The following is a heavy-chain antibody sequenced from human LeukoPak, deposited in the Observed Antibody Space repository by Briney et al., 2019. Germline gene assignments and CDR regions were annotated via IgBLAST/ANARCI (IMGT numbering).Heavy chain of an antibody. CDR3: ARDGKCGSTSCQSWFDP. D-gene: IGHD2-2*03. Sequence: GGSLRLSCAASGFTFSSYAMHWVRQAPGKGLEWVAVMSYDGNNKYYADSVKGRFTISRDNSKNTLYLQMNSLRAEDTAVYYCARDGKCGSTSCQSWFDPWGQGTLVTVSS. V-gene: IGHV3-30*01. CDR1: GFTFSSYA. CDR2: MSYDGNNK. J-gene: IGHJ5*02.